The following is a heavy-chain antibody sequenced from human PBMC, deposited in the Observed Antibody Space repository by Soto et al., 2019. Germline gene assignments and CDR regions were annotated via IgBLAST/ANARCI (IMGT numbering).Heavy chain of an antibody. CDR2: ISAYNGNT. V-gene: IGHV1-18*04. D-gene: IGHD3-22*01. Sequence: QVQLVQSGAEVKKPGASVKVSCKASGYTFTSYGISWVRQAPGQGLEWMGWISAYNGNTNYAQKLQGRVTRTQDTSTGTAEMELRSLRSDDAAGYYCARDTADYYDSVGVYYYCGMDVWGQGTTVTVSS. CDR1: GYTFTSYG. CDR3: ARDTADYYDSVGVYYYCGMDV. J-gene: IGHJ6*02.